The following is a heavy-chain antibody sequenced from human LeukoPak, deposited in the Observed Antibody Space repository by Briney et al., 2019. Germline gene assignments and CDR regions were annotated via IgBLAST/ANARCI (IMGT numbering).Heavy chain of an antibody. CDR1: GGSISSSSYY. CDR3: ARAGDPHDFDY. CDR2: IYYSGST. V-gene: IGHV4-39*01. D-gene: IGHD2-21*01. Sequence: SETLSLTCTVSGGSISSSSYYWGWIRQPPGKGLEWIGSIYYSGSTYYNPSLKSRVTISVDTSKNQFSLKLSSVTAADTAVYYCARAGDPHDFDYWGQGTLVTVSS. J-gene: IGHJ4*02.